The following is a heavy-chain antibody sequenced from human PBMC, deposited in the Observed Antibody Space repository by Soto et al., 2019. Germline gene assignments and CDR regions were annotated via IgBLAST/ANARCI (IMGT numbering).Heavy chain of an antibody. Sequence: PGESLKISCKGSGYSFTSYWISWVRQMPGKGLEWMGRIDPSDSYTNYSPSFQGHVTISADKSISTAYLQWSSLKASDTAMYYCARTSMQSRGYSYGHGGMDXWGQGTTVTVSS. J-gene: IGHJ6*02. CDR3: ARTSMQSRGYSYGHGGMDX. CDR2: IDPSDSYT. D-gene: IGHD5-18*01. V-gene: IGHV5-10-1*01. CDR1: GYSFTSYW.